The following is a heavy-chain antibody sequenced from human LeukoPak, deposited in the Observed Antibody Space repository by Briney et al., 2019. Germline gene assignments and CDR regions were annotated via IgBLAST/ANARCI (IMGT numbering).Heavy chain of an antibody. J-gene: IGHJ6*02. CDR1: GFTFSSYA. Sequence: PGGSLRLSCAASGFTFSSYAMSWVRQAPGKGLEWVSAISGSGGSTYYTDSVKGRFTISRDNSKNTLYLQMNSLRAEDTAVYYCAKDLLAAAGNYCYYYGMDVWGQGTTVTVSS. V-gene: IGHV3-23*01. D-gene: IGHD6-13*01. CDR2: ISGSGGST. CDR3: AKDLLAAAGNYCYYYGMDV.